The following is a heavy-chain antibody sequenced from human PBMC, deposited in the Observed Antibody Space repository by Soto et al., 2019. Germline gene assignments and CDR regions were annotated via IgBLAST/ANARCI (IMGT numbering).Heavy chain of an antibody. Sequence: SETLSLTCTVSGGSISSYYWSWIRQPPGKGLEWIGYIYYSGSTYYNPSLKSRVTISVDTSKNQFSLKLSSVTAADTAVYYCARDPVQLWSSIWGQGTLVTVSS. V-gene: IGHV4-59*12. J-gene: IGHJ4*02. CDR1: GGSISSYY. CDR3: ARDPVQLWSSI. D-gene: IGHD5-18*01. CDR2: IYYSGST.